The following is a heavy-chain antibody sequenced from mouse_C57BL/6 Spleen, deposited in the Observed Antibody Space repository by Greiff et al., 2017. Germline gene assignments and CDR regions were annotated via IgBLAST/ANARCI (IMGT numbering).Heavy chain of an antibody. Sequence: DVKLQESGPGLVKPSQSLSLTCSVTGYSITSGYYWNWIRQFPGNKLEWMGYISYDGSNNYNPSLKNRISITRDTSKNQFFLKLNSVTTEDTATYYCARDYYGSNWYFDVWGTGTTVTVSS. CDR3: ARDYYGSNWYFDV. D-gene: IGHD1-1*01. CDR1: GYSITSGYY. V-gene: IGHV3-6*01. CDR2: ISYDGSN. J-gene: IGHJ1*03.